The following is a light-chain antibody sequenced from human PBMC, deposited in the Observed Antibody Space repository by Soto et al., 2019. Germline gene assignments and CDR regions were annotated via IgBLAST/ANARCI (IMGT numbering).Light chain of an antibody. CDR2: GAS. J-gene: IGKJ4*01. Sequence: EIVLTQSPGTLSLSPGERATLSCRASQRVSSSYLAWYQQKPGQAPRLLIYGASSRATGIPDRFSGSGSEKDFTLTISRLEPEDFAVYYCQQYGSSPTFGGGTKVEIK. CDR1: QRVSSSY. V-gene: IGKV3-20*01. CDR3: QQYGSSPT.